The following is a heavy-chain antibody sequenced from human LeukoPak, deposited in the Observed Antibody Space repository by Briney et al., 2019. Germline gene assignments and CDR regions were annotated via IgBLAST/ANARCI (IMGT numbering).Heavy chain of an antibody. Sequence: PGGSLSLSCVVSGFTVSSDGMRCVRQAPGKGREWVANIKQDESENYYVDSVKGRFIISRDNAKNSLYLQVNSLRVEETAGYYCAKFPHLEPTYLDSWGQGSLVSVSS. CDR3: AKFPHLEPTYLDS. CDR1: GFTVSSDG. V-gene: IGHV3-7*01. J-gene: IGHJ4*02. D-gene: IGHD1-1*01. CDR2: IKQDESEN.